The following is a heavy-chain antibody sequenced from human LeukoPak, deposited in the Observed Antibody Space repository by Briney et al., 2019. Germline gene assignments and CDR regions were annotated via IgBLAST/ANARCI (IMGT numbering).Heavy chain of an antibody. V-gene: IGHV3-74*01. CDR2: VNSDGSDT. CDR3: VRGIRYNNRPFFDP. CDR1: GFTFSRYW. D-gene: IGHD1-14*01. J-gene: IGHJ5*02. Sequence: PGGSLRLSCAASGFTFSRYWMHWVRQAPGKGLVWVSRVNSDGSDTIYADSVKGRFTISRDNAKNTVYLQMNSLRVEDTAVYYCVRGIRYNNRPFFDPWGQGTLVTVSS.